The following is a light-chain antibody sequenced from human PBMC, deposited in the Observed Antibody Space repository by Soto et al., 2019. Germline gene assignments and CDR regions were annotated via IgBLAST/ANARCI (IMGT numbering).Light chain of an antibody. CDR3: QHYGSLVLT. Sequence: EIVLTQSPGTLSFSPGERATLSCRASQSVSSTYLAWYQQKPGQAPRHLSYGASSRATGIPDRFSGSGSGTDFTLKISRLEPEDFAVYYCQHYGSLVLTFGGGTKVEIK. CDR2: GAS. CDR1: QSVSSTY. V-gene: IGKV3-20*01. J-gene: IGKJ4*01.